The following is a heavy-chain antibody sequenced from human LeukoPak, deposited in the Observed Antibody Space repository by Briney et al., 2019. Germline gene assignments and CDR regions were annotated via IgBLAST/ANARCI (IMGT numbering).Heavy chain of an antibody. Sequence: GGSLRLSCAVSGLTFSSYSMNWVRQAPGKGLEWVAVISYDGSNKYYADSVKGRFTISRDNSKNTLYLQMNSLRAEDTAVYYCARCTWGELLYPFDYWGQGTLVTVSS. D-gene: IGHD1-26*01. CDR2: ISYDGSNK. V-gene: IGHV3-30*03. CDR3: ARCTWGELLYPFDY. CDR1: GLTFSSYS. J-gene: IGHJ4*02.